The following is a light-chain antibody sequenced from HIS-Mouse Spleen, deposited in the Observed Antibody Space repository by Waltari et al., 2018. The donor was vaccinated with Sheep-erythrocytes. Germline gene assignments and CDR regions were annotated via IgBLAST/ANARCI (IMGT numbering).Light chain of an antibody. Sequence: SYELTQPPSVSVSPGQTASITCSGDQLGDKYACWYHQKPGQSPVLVIYKDSKRPSGFPERFSGSNSGNTATLTISGTQAMDEADYSCQAWDSSTVVFGGGTKLTVL. J-gene: IGLJ2*01. CDR1: QLGDKY. CDR2: KDS. CDR3: QAWDSSTVV. V-gene: IGLV3-1*01.